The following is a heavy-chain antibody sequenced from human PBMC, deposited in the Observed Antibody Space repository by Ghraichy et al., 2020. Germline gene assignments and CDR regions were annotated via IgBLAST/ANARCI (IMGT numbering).Heavy chain of an antibody. CDR3: ARRIALDFWSGFTFDY. V-gene: IGHV3-23*01. D-gene: IGHD3-3*01. CDR2: IGGSGSNT. CDR1: GFTFSSYA. Sequence: GGSLRLSCAASGFTFSSYAMGWVRQAPGRGLEWVSTIGGSGSNTYYADSVKGRFTISRDNSRDMMYLQMNSLRAEDTAVYYCARRIALDFWSGFTFDYWGQGTLVTVSS. J-gene: IGHJ4*02.